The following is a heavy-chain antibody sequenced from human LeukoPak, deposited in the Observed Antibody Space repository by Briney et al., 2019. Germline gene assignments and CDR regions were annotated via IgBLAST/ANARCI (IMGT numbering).Heavy chain of an antibody. Sequence: SETLSLTCTVSGGSISSGDYYWSWIRQPPGKGLEWIGYIYYSGSTYYNPSLKSRVTISVDTSKNQFSLKLSSVTAADTAAYYCARWSGCVNFDYWGQGTLVTVSS. CDR3: ARWSGCVNFDY. D-gene: IGHD3-3*01. V-gene: IGHV4-30-4*01. J-gene: IGHJ4*02. CDR2: IYYSGST. CDR1: GGSISSGDYY.